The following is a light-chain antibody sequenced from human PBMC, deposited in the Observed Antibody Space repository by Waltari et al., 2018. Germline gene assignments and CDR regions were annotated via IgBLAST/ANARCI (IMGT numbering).Light chain of an antibody. CDR1: QSVSSQ. V-gene: IGKV3-11*01. CDR2: DAS. CDR3: QQCNNSPPT. Sequence: EIVLTQSPATLSLSPGEGATLSCRASQSVSSQLVWYQQTRGQAPRLLIYDASNRATGIPARFSGSGSGTDFTLTISSLEPEDFAVYYWQQCNNSPPTFGQGTKVEIK. J-gene: IGKJ1*01.